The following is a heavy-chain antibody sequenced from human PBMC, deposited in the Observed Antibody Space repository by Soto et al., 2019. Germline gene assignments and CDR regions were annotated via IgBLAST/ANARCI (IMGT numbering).Heavy chain of an antibody. J-gene: IGHJ6*02. Sequence: EMQLVESGGGLIQPGGSLRLSCAASGFTVSSNYMSWVRQAPGKGPEWVSVIYSGGITFYADSVKGRFTISRDNSKNTLYLQMNNLRGEDTAVYYCVRDFGSSSEGGMDVWGQGTTVTVSS. D-gene: IGHD6-6*01. V-gene: IGHV3-53*01. CDR2: IYSGGIT. CDR3: VRDFGSSSEGGMDV. CDR1: GFTVSSNY.